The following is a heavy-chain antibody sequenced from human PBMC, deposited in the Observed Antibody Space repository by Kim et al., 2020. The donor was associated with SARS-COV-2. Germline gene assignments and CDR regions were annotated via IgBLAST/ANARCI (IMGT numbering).Heavy chain of an antibody. V-gene: IGHV1-2*06. CDR2: INPNSGGT. CDR3: ASGRPHSAEVFLDAFDI. D-gene: IGHD3-3*01. J-gene: IGHJ3*02. Sequence: ASVKVSCKASGYTFTGYYMHWVRQAPGQGLEWMGRINPNSGGTNYAQKFQGRVTMTRDTSISTAYMELSRLRSDDTAVYYCASGRPHSAEVFLDAFDIWGQGTMVTVSS. CDR1: GYTFTGYY.